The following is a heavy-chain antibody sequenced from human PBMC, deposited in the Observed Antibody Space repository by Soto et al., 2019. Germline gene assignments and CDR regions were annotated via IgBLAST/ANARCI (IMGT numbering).Heavy chain of an antibody. CDR1: GGSFSGYY. D-gene: IGHD3-22*01. J-gene: IGHJ6*02. Sequence: SETLSLTCAVYGGSFSGYYWSWIRQPPGKGLEWIGEINHSGSTNYNPSLKSRVTISVDTSKNQFSLKLSSVTAADTAVYYCARSPWHNSGYYYPYYYGMDVWGQGTTVTVSS. CDR2: INHSGST. V-gene: IGHV4-34*01. CDR3: ARSPWHNSGYYYPYYYGMDV.